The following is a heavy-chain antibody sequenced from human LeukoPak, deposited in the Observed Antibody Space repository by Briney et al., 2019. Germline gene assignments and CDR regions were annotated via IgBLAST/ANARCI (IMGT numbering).Heavy chain of an antibody. Sequence: GGSLRLSCAASGFTVSSNFMTWVRQAPGKGLEWVSVIYSGGTTYYADSGKGRFTISRDSSKNTLDLQMNSLTGDDTAVYYCTRDLTTITMIRGVTRLYYHYGMDVWGQGTTVTVSS. CDR3: TRDLTTITMIRGVTRLYYHYGMDV. CDR1: GFTVSSNF. J-gene: IGHJ6*02. D-gene: IGHD3-10*01. CDR2: IYSGGTT. V-gene: IGHV3-53*01.